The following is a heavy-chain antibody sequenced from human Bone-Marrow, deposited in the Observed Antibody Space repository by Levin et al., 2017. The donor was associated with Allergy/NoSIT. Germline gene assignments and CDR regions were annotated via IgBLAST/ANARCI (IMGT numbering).Heavy chain of an antibody. J-gene: IGHJ4*02. V-gene: IGHV3-11*03. D-gene: IGHD6-19*01. Sequence: GGSLRLSCAASGFTFSDYYMSWIRQAPGKGLEWVSYISSSSSYTNYADSVKGRFTISRDNAKNSLYLQMNSLRAEDTAVYYCASQGVAVAVDYWGQGTLVTVSS. CDR2: ISSSSSYT. CDR1: GFTFSDYY. CDR3: ASQGVAVAVDY.